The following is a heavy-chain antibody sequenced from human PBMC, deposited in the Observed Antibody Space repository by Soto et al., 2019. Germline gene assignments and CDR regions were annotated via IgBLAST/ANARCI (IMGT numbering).Heavy chain of an antibody. CDR3: ARDGAFYDFWSGYYPDYYYYYMDG. CDR2: INPNSGGT. J-gene: IGHJ6*03. D-gene: IGHD3-3*01. CDR1: GYTFTGYY. Sequence: GASVKVSCKASGYTFTGYYMHWVRQAPGQGLEWMGWINPNSGGTNYAQKFQGWVTMTRDTSTSTAYMELSRLRSDDTAVYYCARDGAFYDFWSGYYPDYYYYYMDGWGKGTTVTVSS. V-gene: IGHV1-2*04.